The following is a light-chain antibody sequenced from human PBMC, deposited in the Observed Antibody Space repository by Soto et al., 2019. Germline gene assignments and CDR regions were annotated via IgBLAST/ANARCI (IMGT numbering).Light chain of an antibody. CDR3: QQYGSTPRT. CDR2: GAS. V-gene: IGKV3-20*01. J-gene: IGKJ1*01. Sequence: EIVLTQSPGTLSLSPGERATLSCRASQSVSSSYLAWYQQKPGQAPRLLTCGASSRATGIPDRFSGSGYGTDFTLTISRLEPEDFAVEYCQQYGSTPRTFGQGTKVDIK. CDR1: QSVSSSY.